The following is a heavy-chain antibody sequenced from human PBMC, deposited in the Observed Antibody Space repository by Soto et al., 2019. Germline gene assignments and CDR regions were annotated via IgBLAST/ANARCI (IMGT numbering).Heavy chain of an antibody. CDR1: GGSISTSNYY. CDR2: IYYSGST. V-gene: IGHV4-39*01. CDR3: ARHYSSGSRNWFDP. J-gene: IGHJ5*02. D-gene: IGHD6-19*01. Sequence: SETLSLTCTVSGGSISTSNYYWGWVRQPPGKGLEWIGSIYYSGSTYYNPSLRSRVTISVDTSKNQFSLKLSSVTAADTAVFYCARHYSSGSRNWFDPWGQGTLVTVSS.